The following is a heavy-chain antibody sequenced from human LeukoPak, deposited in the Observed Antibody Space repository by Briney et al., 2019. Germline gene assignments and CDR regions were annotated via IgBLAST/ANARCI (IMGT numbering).Heavy chain of an antibody. CDR1: GFTFSNYG. CDR2: ISYDGSNK. V-gene: IGHV3-30*03. J-gene: IGHJ4*02. D-gene: IGHD6-6*01. CDR3: ARDHSSSPFDY. Sequence: PAGGSLRLSCAASGFTFSNYGMHWVRQAPGKGLEWVAVISYDGSNKYYADSVKGRFTISRDNSKNTLYLQMNSLRAEDTAVYYCARDHSSSPFDYWGQGTLVTVSS.